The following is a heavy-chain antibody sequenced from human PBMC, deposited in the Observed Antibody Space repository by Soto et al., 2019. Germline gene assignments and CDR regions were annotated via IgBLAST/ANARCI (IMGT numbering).Heavy chain of an antibody. CDR2: TYYRSKWYN. CDR1: GHSVSSYSAA. CDR3: AREVHYYGSGSYERPTLDY. V-gene: IGHV6-1*01. J-gene: IGHJ4*02. D-gene: IGHD3-10*01. Sequence: QSQTLSLTCAISGHSVSSYSAAWTWIRQSPSRGLEWLGRTYYRSKWYNDYALSVKSRITINPDTSKNQFSLQLNSMTPEDTAVYYCAREVHYYGSGSYERPTLDYWGQGTLVTVSS.